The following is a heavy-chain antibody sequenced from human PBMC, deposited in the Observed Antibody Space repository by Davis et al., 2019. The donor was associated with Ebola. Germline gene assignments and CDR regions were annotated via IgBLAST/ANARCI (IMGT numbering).Heavy chain of an antibody. CDR1: GYTFTNYG. V-gene: IGHV1-18*04. CDR3: ARDRDPYYDIMIGYSPIDY. CDR2: INPHNGNT. D-gene: IGHD3-9*01. J-gene: IGHJ4*02. Sequence: AASVKVSCKASGYTFTNYGITWVRQAPGQGLEWMGWINPHNGNTNYAQNVQGRVTMTTDTSTSTAYMEVGSLRSDDTAVYYCARDRDPYYDIMIGYSPIDYWGQGTLVTVSS.